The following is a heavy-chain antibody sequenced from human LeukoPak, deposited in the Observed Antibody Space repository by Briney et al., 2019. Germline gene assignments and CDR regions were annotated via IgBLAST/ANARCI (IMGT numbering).Heavy chain of an antibody. Sequence: GASVKVSCKASGYTFTSYGISWVRQAPGQGLEWMGWISAYNGNTNYAQKLQGRVTMTTDTSTSTAYMELRSLRSDDTAVYYCAGGGPVFGYFDWAPSYYFDYWGQGTLVTVSS. D-gene: IGHD3-9*01. J-gene: IGHJ4*02. CDR3: AGGGPVFGYFDWAPSYYFDY. CDR1: GYTFTSYG. V-gene: IGHV1-18*01. CDR2: ISAYNGNT.